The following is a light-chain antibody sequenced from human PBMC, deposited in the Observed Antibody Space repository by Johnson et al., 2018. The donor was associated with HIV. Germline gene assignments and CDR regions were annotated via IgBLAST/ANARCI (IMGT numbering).Light chain of an antibody. CDR1: SSNIGDNY. CDR2: ENN. Sequence: QSVLTQPPSVSAAPGQRVTISCSGSSSNIGDNYVSWYQQLPGTAPKLLIYENNRRPSGIPDRFSGSKSGTSATLGITALQTGDEADYYCGTWDSSLSAGVFGTGTKVTVI. J-gene: IGLJ1*01. V-gene: IGLV1-51*02. CDR3: GTWDSSLSAGV.